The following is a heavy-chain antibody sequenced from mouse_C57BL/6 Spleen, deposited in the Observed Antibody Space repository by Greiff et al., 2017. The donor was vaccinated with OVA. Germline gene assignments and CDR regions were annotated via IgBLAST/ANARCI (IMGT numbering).Heavy chain of an antibody. D-gene: IGHD1-1*01. Sequence: DVQLQESGPGMVKPSQSLSLTCTVTGYSITSGYDWHWIRHFPGNKLEWMGYISYSGSTNYNPSLKSRISITHDTSKNHFFLKLNSVTTEDTATYYCARRGYGSSYYFDYWGQGTTLTVSS. CDR2: ISYSGST. J-gene: IGHJ2*01. CDR1: GYSITSGYD. CDR3: ARRGYGSSYYFDY. V-gene: IGHV3-1*01.